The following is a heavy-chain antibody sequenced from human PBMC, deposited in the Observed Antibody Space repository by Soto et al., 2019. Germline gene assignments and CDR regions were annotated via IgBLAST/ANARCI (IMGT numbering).Heavy chain of an antibody. CDR1: GFTVSSYG. J-gene: IGHJ4*02. CDR2: ISRDGRTT. D-gene: IGHD2-8*02. V-gene: IGHV3-30*03. Sequence: QVQLVESGGGVVQPGRSLRLSCAVSGFTVSSYGMHWVRQAPGKGLEWVAVISRDGRTTFYAGSVKGRFTISRDNSRNTLFLEMNSLRGDDMAVYYCTGEVASGYWGQGTLVTVSS. CDR3: TGEVASGY.